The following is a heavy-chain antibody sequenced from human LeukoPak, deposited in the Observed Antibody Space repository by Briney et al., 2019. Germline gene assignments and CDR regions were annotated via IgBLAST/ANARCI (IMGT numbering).Heavy chain of an antibody. CDR3: ATDRGYSSFDY. D-gene: IGHD6-13*01. Sequence: GGSLRLSCEGSGFTFSTYWMDWVRQSPGKRLEWVASINQDGSQKDCVESVKGRFTISRDNAKKSLYLQMNSLRAEDTATYYCATDRGYSSFDYWGQGTLVTVSS. J-gene: IGHJ4*02. V-gene: IGHV3-7*01. CDR2: INQDGSQK. CDR1: GFTFSTYW.